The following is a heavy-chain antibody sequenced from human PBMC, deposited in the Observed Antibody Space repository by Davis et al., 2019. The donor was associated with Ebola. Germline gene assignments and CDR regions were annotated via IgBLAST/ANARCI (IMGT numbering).Heavy chain of an antibody. Sequence: GESLKISCAASGFIFSSYWMSWVRQAPGKGLELVANIKEDGSVKYYVDSVKGRFTASRDNARYSLYLQMNSLRADDTAVYYCARQGDSSGFPPYYGLDVWGQGTTVTVSS. CDR3: ARQGDSSGFPPYYGLDV. J-gene: IGHJ6*02. D-gene: IGHD3-22*01. V-gene: IGHV3-7*01. CDR2: IKEDGSVK. CDR1: GFIFSSYW.